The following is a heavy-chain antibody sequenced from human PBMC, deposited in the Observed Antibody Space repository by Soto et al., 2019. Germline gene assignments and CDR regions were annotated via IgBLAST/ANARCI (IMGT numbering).Heavy chain of an antibody. Sequence: QVQLQESGPGLVKPSETLSLTCTVSGGSISSYYWSWIRQPPGKGLEWIGYIYYSGSTNYNPSLKSRATISVDTSKNQFSLKLSSVTAADTAVYYCARRALDRAQFDYWGQGTLVTVSS. CDR3: ARRALDRAQFDY. D-gene: IGHD3-10*01. J-gene: IGHJ4*02. V-gene: IGHV4-59*08. CDR1: GGSISSYY. CDR2: IYYSGST.